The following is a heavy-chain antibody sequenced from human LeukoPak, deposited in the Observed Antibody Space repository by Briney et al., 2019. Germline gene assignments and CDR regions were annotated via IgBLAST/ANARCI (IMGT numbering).Heavy chain of an antibody. J-gene: IGHJ4*02. CDR3: AAHYYYDRPHPYHDY. CDR1: RFTFSSYE. D-gene: IGHD3-22*01. Sequence: QPGGSLRLSCAASRFTFSSYEMNWVRQAPGKGLEWVSTISGRGDSTYYADSVKGRFTISRDNSKNTLYLRMSSLRVEDTAVYYCAAHYYYDRPHPYHDYWGQGTLVTVSS. CDR2: ISGRGDST. V-gene: IGHV3-23*01.